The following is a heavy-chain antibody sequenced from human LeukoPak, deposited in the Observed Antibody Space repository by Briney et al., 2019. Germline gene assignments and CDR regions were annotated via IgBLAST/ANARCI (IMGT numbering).Heavy chain of an antibody. D-gene: IGHD2/OR15-2a*01. Sequence: SETLSVTCTVSGGSITSYFWSWIRQPPGRRLEWIGYIYHSGTTNYNPSLKSRVTISADTSKNQFSLRLTSVTAADTAVYYCAQKAPFSPTYSQQWGQGTLVTVSS. CDR1: GGSITSYF. V-gene: IGHV4-59*01. J-gene: IGHJ1*01. CDR2: IYHSGTT. CDR3: AQKAPFSPTYSQQ.